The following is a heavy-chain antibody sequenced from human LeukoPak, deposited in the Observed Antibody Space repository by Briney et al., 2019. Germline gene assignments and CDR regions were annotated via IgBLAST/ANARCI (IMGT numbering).Heavy chain of an antibody. J-gene: IGHJ5*01. D-gene: IGHD3-16*01. CDR2: IRPSDGHA. CDR1: GYTFSTYG. Sequence: GASVKVSCKASGYTFSTYGISWVRQAPGQGLEWVGWIRPSDGHANYAQKFQSRVILTRDTSTNTVYIEVPRLTSDDTAFYYCARDYSVFGGQDCFDSWGQGTLVTVSP. V-gene: IGHV1-18*01. CDR3: ARDYSVFGGQDCFDS.